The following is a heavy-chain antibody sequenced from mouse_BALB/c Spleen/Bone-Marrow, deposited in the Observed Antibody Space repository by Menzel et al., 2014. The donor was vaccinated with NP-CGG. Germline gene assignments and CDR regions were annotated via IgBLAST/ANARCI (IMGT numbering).Heavy chain of an antibody. J-gene: IGHJ3*01. V-gene: IGHV1-7*01. CDR1: GYTFTIYW. Sequence: VQLQQSGAELAKPGASVKMSCKASGYTFTIYWMHWAKQRPGQGLEWIGYINPSTGYTEYNQKFKDKATLTADKSSSTAYMQLSSLTSEDSAVYYCARYGGRSYDGFAYWGQGTLVTVSA. CDR2: INPSTGYT. CDR3: ARYGGRSYDGFAY. D-gene: IGHD2-12*01.